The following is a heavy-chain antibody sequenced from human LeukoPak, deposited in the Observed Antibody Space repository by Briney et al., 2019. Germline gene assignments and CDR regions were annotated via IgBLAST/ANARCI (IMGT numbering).Heavy chain of an antibody. V-gene: IGHV4-59*01. CDR3: ARVRDSGYYDFDY. Sequence: SETLSLTCTVSGGSIRSYYWSWIRQSPGKGLDWIGYIYYSGITNYNPSPKSRASILLDNSKNQSSLKLSSVTAADTAVYYCARVRDSGYYDFDYWGQGTLVTVSS. CDR1: GGSIRSYY. J-gene: IGHJ4*02. D-gene: IGHD3-22*01. CDR2: IYYSGIT.